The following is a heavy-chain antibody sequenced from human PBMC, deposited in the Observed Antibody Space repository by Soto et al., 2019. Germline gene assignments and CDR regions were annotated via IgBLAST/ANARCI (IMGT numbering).Heavy chain of an antibody. V-gene: IGHV1-8*01. Sequence: ASVKVSCKASGYSFTNNDVSWVRQATGQGLEWMGWMNPGSGDTGHAQKFQGRVTMTRDISIATAYMELSSLRSDDTAIYYCARMETFGSLNWFDPWGQGTLVTVSS. D-gene: IGHD3-16*01. CDR3: ARMETFGSLNWFDP. CDR1: GYSFTNND. J-gene: IGHJ5*02. CDR2: MNPGSGDT.